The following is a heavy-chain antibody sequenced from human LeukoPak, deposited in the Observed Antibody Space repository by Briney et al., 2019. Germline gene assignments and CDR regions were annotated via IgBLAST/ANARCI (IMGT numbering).Heavy chain of an antibody. CDR1: GFTFSSYS. CDR2: ISSSSSYI. D-gene: IGHD2-2*01. CDR3: ARLRVPAAMKDAFDI. Sequence: GGSLRLSCAASGFTFSSYSMNWVRPAPGKGLEWVSSISSSSSYIYYADSVKGRFTISRDNAKNSLYLQMNSLRAEDTAVYYCARLRVPAAMKDAFDIWGQGTMVTVSS. V-gene: IGHV3-21*01. J-gene: IGHJ3*02.